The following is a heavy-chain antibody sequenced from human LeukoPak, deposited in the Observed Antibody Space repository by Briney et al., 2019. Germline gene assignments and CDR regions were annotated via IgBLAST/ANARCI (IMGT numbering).Heavy chain of an antibody. CDR3: ARGTGTPHSGLDAFDI. J-gene: IGHJ3*02. CDR2: ISPDSDSI. V-gene: IGHV3-48*04. Sequence: PGGSLRLSCTASAFTFGPYTMNWVRQAPGKGLEWVSYISPDSDSIYYADSVKGRFTISRDNAKNSLYLQMNSLRAEDTAVYYCARGTGTPHSGLDAFDIWGQGTMVTFSS. D-gene: IGHD1-14*01. CDR1: AFTFGPYT.